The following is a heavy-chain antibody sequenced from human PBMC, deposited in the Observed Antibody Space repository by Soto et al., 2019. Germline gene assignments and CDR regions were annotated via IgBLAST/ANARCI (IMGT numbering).Heavy chain of an antibody. CDR1: GFTFSNYA. D-gene: IGHD3-10*01. V-gene: IGHV3-23*01. J-gene: IGHJ5*01. Sequence: GGSLRLSXAASGFTFSNYALAWVRQSPGKGLEWVSIITSSGSSTHFADSVKGRFTISRDNSKNTLYLQMNTLRAEDTAVYYCAKGMAXXXGWFDSWGQGTQVTVSS. CDR3: AKGMAXXXGWFDS. CDR2: ITSSGSST.